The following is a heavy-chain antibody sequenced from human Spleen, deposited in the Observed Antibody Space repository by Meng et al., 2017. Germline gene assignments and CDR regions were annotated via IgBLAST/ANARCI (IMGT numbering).Heavy chain of an antibody. J-gene: IGHJ6*02. V-gene: IGHV4-34*01. CDR3: ARDSLPGIYYGMDV. CDR1: TGSFTTNS. CDR2: INNSGRT. D-gene: IGHD3-3*02. Sequence: PESRSPTCAVDTGSFTTNSCTWMRQLPGMGREWIGQINNSGRTNYNPSLKSRVTISVDTSKNHFSLKLRSVKVADTDIHDCARDSLPGIYYGMDVWGQGTT.